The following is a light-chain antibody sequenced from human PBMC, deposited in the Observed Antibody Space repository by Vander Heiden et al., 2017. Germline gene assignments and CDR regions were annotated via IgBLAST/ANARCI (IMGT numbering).Light chain of an antibody. CDR3: QHYGGSPLFT. CDR2: GAS. J-gene: IGKJ3*01. CDR1: QSLTSGY. Sequence: VLTQSPFTLSSSPGERATLSCTASQSLTSGYLAWYQQKPGQAPRLVISGASSRATGIPDRFYGSGSGTDFTPTISRLEPEDSAVYYCQHYGGSPLFTFGPGTKVDIK. V-gene: IGKV3-20*01.